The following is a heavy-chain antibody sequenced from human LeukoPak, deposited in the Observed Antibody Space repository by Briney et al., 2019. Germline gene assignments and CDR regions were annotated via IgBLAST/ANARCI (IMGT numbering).Heavy chain of an antibody. CDR1: GGTFSTYA. V-gene: IGHV1-69*04. Sequence: ASVKVSCKASGGTFSTYAINWVRQAPGQGLEWMGRIVPILGLTDYAQTFQGRVTITADKSTSTAYMGLSSLRSEDTAVFYCARDRTIVGAAYDMDVWGQGTTVIVSS. J-gene: IGHJ6*02. D-gene: IGHD1-26*01. CDR3: ARDRTIVGAAYDMDV. CDR2: IVPILGLT.